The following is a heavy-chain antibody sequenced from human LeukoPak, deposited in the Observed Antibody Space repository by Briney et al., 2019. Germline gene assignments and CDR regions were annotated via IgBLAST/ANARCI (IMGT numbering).Heavy chain of an antibody. Sequence: GGSLRLSCVASGFTFSNYWMSWVRQAPGKGLEWVANIQQDGSEKYYVDSVKGRFAISRDNTKTSLYLQMNSLRVEDTAVYYCARPSFRTGSYFDHWGQGTLVTVSS. CDR3: ARPSFRTGSYFDH. V-gene: IGHV3-7*01. CDR1: GFTFSNYW. CDR2: IQQDGSEK. J-gene: IGHJ4*02. D-gene: IGHD3/OR15-3a*01.